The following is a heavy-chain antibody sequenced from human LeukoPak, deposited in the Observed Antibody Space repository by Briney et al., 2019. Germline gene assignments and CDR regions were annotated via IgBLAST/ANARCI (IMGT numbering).Heavy chain of an antibody. J-gene: IGHJ4*02. V-gene: IGHV3-23*01. CDR2: ISASGGKT. CDR3: AKGRDGGRNVQAKGFDY. CDR1: GFTFSNYG. D-gene: IGHD3-10*02. Sequence: PGGSLRLSCAGSGFTFSNYGVSWVRQAPGKGLEWVSVISASGGKTYYADSVKGRFTMSRDNSKNTLYLQMNSLRAEDTAVYYCAKGRDGGRNVQAKGFDYWGQGTLVTVSS.